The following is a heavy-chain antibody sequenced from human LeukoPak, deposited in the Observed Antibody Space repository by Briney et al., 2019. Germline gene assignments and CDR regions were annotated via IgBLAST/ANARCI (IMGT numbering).Heavy chain of an antibody. J-gene: IGHJ4*02. D-gene: IGHD3-10*01. CDR1: GGSINSDF. CDR2: IHSAGTA. Sequence: SEPLSLTCSVSGGSINSDFWSWIRQPAGMGLEWIGRIHSAGTANYNASLKNRVTMSLDTSKNQFSLNLSSVTAADTAVYFCAREGYGSGTYRQLDYWGQGTLVTVSS. CDR3: AREGYGSGTYRQLDY. V-gene: IGHV4-4*07.